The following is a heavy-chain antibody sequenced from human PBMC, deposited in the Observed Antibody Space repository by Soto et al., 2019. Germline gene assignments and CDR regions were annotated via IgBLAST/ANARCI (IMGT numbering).Heavy chain of an antibody. V-gene: IGHV4-34*01. CDR1: GGSFSGYY. CDR2: INHSGST. D-gene: IGHD3-10*01. Sequence: PSETLSLTCAVYGGSFSGYYWSWIRQPPGKGLEWIGEINHSGSTNYNPSLKSRVTISVDTSKNQFSLKLSSVTAADTAVYYCARGTVWFGEFNNYYYYGMDVWGQGTTVTVSS. J-gene: IGHJ6*02. CDR3: ARGTVWFGEFNNYYYYGMDV.